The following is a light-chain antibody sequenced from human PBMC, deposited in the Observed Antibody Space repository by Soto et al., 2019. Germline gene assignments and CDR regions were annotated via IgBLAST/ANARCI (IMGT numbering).Light chain of an antibody. Sequence: DIVLTQSPGTLSLSPGESATLSCRASQSVSNNFLAWYQEKPGRGPRLLIYGASTRATGIPDRFSSSGSGTDFTLTISRLDPEDFAVYYCRQYGRSLEFAVGGGTKVDIK. CDR1: QSVSNNF. J-gene: IGKJ4*01. V-gene: IGKV3-20*01. CDR2: GAS. CDR3: RQYGRSLEFA.